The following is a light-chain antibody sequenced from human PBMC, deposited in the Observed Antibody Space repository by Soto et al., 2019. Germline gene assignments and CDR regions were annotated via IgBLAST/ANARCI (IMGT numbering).Light chain of an antibody. V-gene: IGLV1-44*01. CDR3: AAWDDSLNGL. CDR1: NSNIGSNT. Sequence: QSALTQPPSASGTPGQRVTISCSGSNSNIGSNTVNWYQQLPGTAPKLLIYSNNQRPSGVPDRFSGSKSGTSASLAISGLQSEDEADYYCAAWDDSLNGLFGGGTQLTVL. J-gene: IGLJ2*01. CDR2: SNN.